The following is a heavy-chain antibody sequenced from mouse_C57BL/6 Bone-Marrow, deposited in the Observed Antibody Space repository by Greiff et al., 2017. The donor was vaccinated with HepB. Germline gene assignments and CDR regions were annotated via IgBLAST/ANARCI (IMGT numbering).Heavy chain of an antibody. CDR3: VRRTGVWYFDV. CDR2: IRSKSNNYAT. V-gene: IGHV10-1*01. J-gene: IGHJ1*03. D-gene: IGHD4-1*01. Sequence: DVVLVESGGGLVQPKGSLKLSCAASGFSFNTYAMNWVRQAPGKGLEWVARIRSKSNNYATYYADSVKDRFTISRDDSESMLYLQMNNLKTEDTAMYYCVRRTGVWYFDVWGTGTTVTVSS. CDR1: GFSFNTYA.